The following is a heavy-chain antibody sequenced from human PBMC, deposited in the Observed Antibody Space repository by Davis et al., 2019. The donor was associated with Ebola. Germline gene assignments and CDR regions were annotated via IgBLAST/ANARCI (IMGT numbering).Heavy chain of an antibody. CDR2: INPHNGNT. Sequence: ASVKVSCKASGYTFTSYGITWVRQAPGQGLEWMGWINPHNGNTNYAQNVQGRVTMTTDTSTSTAYMELSSLRSEDTAVYYCARATFGYNSGWYADYWGQGTLVTVSS. D-gene: IGHD6-19*01. J-gene: IGHJ4*02. V-gene: IGHV1-18*04. CDR3: ARATFGYNSGWYADY. CDR1: GYTFTSYG.